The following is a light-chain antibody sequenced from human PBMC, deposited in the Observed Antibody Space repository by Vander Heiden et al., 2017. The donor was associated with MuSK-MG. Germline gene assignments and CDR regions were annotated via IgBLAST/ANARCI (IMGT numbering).Light chain of an antibody. J-gene: IGLJ1*01. V-gene: IGLV2-14*03. Sequence: QSALTQPASVSGSPGQSLTISCTGTSSDVGAYNYVSWYQQHPGKAPKLMIYDVSNRHSGVSNRFSGSKSGNTASLTISGLQAEDEADYYCRSYTRSSTILYVFGTGTKVTVL. CDR2: DVS. CDR1: SSDVGAYNY. CDR3: RSYTRSSTILYV.